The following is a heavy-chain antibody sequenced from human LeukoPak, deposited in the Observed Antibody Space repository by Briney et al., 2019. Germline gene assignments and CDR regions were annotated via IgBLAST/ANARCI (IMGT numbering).Heavy chain of an antibody. Sequence: ASVKVSCKASGYTFTGYYMHWVRQAPGQGLEWMGIINPSGGSTSYAQKFQGRVTMTRDTSTSTVYMELSSLRSEDTAVYYCAREVVTRRGFDYWGQGTLVTVSS. CDR3: AREVVTRRGFDY. CDR1: GYTFTGYY. D-gene: IGHD4-23*01. V-gene: IGHV1-46*01. J-gene: IGHJ4*02. CDR2: INPSGGST.